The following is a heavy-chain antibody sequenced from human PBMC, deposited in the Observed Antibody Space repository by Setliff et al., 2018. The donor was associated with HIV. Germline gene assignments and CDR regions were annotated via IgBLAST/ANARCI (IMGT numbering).Heavy chain of an antibody. J-gene: IGHJ6*02. D-gene: IGHD3-16*01. CDR2: ISSTSTYI. V-gene: IGHV3-21*06. CDR3: AYYSLGGFYLGYYFYHGMDV. CDR1: GFTFNTYS. Sequence: GESLKISCAASGFTFNTYSLNWVRQAPGKGLEWFSSISSTSTYIYYADSVRGRFTVSRDNAKNSVYLQMTSLRAEDTAVYFCAYYSLGGFYLGYYFYHGMDVWGQGTTVTVSS.